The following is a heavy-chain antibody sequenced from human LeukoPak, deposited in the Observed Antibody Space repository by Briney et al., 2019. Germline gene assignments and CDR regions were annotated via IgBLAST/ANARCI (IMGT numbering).Heavy chain of an antibody. CDR2: IYSDNT. V-gene: IGHV3-53*01. Sequence: GGSLRLSCAASGFTFSSYAMSWVRQAPGKGLEWVSFIYSDNTHYSDSVKGRFTISRDNSKNTLYLQMNSLRAEDTAVYYCARDPYSGNYGNYYYYYMDVWGKGTTVTISS. J-gene: IGHJ6*03. D-gene: IGHD1-26*01. CDR1: GFTFSSYA. CDR3: ARDPYSGNYGNYYYYYMDV.